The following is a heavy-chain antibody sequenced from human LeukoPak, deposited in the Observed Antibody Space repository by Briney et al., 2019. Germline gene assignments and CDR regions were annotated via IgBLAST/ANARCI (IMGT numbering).Heavy chain of an antibody. V-gene: IGHV3-15*01. CDR3: TTGQWLVLYY. J-gene: IGHJ4*02. Sequence: PGGSLRLSCAAPGFTFSNAWMSWVRQAPGKGLEWVGRIKTKTDGGTTDYAAPVKGRFTISRDDSTNTLYLQMNSLKTEDTAVYYCTTGQWLVLYYWGQGTLVTVSS. CDR1: GFTFSNAW. D-gene: IGHD6-19*01. CDR2: IKTKTDGGTT.